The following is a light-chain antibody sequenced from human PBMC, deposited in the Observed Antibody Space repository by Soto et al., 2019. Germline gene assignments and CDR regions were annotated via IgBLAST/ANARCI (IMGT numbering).Light chain of an antibody. CDR1: SSDVGAYKY. CDR2: DVT. Sequence: QSALAQPRSVSGTPGQSVTISCTGTSSDVGAYKYVSWYQQLPGKAPKLMIYDVTKRPSGVPDRFSGSKSGNTASLTGSGLQAEDEADYYCCSYAGNYNWVFGGGTKLTVL. J-gene: IGLJ3*02. V-gene: IGLV2-11*01. CDR3: CSYAGNYNWV.